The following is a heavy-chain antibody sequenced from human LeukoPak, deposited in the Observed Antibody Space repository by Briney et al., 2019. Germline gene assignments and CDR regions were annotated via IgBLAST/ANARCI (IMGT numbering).Heavy chain of an antibody. Sequence: GGSLRLSCAASGFTFSSYGMSWVRQAPGKGLEWVSAISGSGGSTYYADSVKGRFTISRDNSKNTLYLQMNSLRAEDTAVYYCAKDHGGSGAYDSSGYPIDYWGQGTLVTVSS. CDR3: AKDHGGSGAYDSSGYPIDY. J-gene: IGHJ4*02. CDR2: ISGSGGST. D-gene: IGHD3-22*01. CDR1: GFTFSSYG. V-gene: IGHV3-23*01.